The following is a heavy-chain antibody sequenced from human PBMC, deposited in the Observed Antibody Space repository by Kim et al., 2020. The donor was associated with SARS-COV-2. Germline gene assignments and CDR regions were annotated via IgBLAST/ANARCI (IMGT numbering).Heavy chain of an antibody. CDR2: IYSGGST. J-gene: IGHJ6*02. CDR3: ASHPEPGIAARLSLPMYYYYGMDV. Sequence: GGSLRLSCAASGFTVSSNYMSWVRQAPGKGLEWVSVIYSGGSTYYADSVKGRFTISRDNSKNTLYLQMNSLRAEDTAVYYCASHPEPGIAARLSLPMYYYYGMDVWGQGTTVTVSS. CDR1: GFTVSSNY. D-gene: IGHD6-6*01. V-gene: IGHV3-53*01.